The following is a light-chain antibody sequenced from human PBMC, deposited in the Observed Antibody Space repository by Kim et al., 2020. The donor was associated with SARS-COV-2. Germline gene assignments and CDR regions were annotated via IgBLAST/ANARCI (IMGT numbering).Light chain of an antibody. CDR3: AVWDDNLQGSL. J-gene: IGLJ2*01. V-gene: IGLV1-44*01. CDR1: SSNIGDNT. Sequence: QSVVTQPPSASGTPGQRVTISCSGSSSNIGDNTVNWYQQLTGTAPKLLIYSNNQRPSGVPDRFSGSKSGTSASLAISGLQSEDEADYYCAVWDDNLQGSLFGGGTQLTVL. CDR2: SNN.